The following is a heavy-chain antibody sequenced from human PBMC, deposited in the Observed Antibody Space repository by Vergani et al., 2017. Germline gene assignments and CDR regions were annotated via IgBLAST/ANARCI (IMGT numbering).Heavy chain of an antibody. V-gene: IGHV4-30-2*01. CDR2: IFPSGNS. J-gene: IGHJ6*03. Sequence: QLQLQESGSGLVKPSQTLSLTCAVSGDSIMNGGFSWNWIRQPPGKGPEWIGYIFPSGNSDYNPSLKNRVSISLDKSKNQFSLWVNSVTAADTAVYFCARASLRALVGYYYYMDVWGKGKTVVVSS. CDR3: ARASLRALVGYYYYMDV. CDR1: GDSIMNGGFS. D-gene: IGHD3-16*02.